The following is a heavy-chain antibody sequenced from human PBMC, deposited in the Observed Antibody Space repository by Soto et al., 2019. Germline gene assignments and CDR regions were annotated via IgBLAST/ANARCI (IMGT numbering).Heavy chain of an antibody. V-gene: IGHV5-51*01. CDR1: GYSFTSYW. J-gene: IGHJ6*03. CDR3: ARHPPTYSNYVGYDYYMDV. Sequence: PGESLKISCKGSGYSFTSYWIGWVRQMPGKGLEWMGIIYPGDSDTRYSPSFQGQVTISADKSISTAYLQWSSLKASDTAMYYCARHPPTYSNYVGYDYYMDVWGKGTTVTVSS. D-gene: IGHD4-4*01. CDR2: IYPGDSDT.